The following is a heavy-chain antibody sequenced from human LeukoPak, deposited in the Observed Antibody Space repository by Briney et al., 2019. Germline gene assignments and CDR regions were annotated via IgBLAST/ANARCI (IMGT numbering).Heavy chain of an antibody. CDR1: GFTFSSYS. Sequence: PGGSLRLSCAASGFTFSSYSMNWVRQAPGKGLEWVSSINSRSDYIYYADSVKGRFTISRDNAKHSLYLQMNSLRAEDTAVYYCARGLNDALDYWGQGTLVTVSS. J-gene: IGHJ4*02. D-gene: IGHD1-1*01. V-gene: IGHV3-21*01. CDR3: ARGLNDALDY. CDR2: INSRSDYI.